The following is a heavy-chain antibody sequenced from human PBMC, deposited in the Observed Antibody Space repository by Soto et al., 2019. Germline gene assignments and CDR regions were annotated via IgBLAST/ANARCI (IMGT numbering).Heavy chain of an antibody. CDR2: FSGSGGST. CDR3: AREWTGDTCPCLDV. CDR1: GFTFSNYA. Sequence: EVQLLESGGGLVQPGGSLRLSCAAAGFTFSNYALTWVRQSPGKGLEWVSTFSGSGGSTYYADSVRGRFTISRDNSKNTLFLQMTSLRVEDTAIYYCAREWTGDTCPCLDVWGQGTTVSVSS. V-gene: IGHV3-23*01. J-gene: IGHJ6*02. D-gene: IGHD5-12*01.